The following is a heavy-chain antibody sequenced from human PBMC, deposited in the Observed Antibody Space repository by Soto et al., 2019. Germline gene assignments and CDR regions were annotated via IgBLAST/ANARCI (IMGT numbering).Heavy chain of an antibody. Sequence: GSGPTLVNPTQTLTLTCTFSGFSLSTSGMCVSWIRQPPGKALEWLARIDWDDDKYYSTSLKTRLTISKDTSKNQVVLTMTNMDPVDTATYYCARISFGAADYYYYYGMDVWGQGTTVTVSS. CDR1: GFSLSTSGMC. V-gene: IGHV2-70*11. CDR3: ARISFGAADYYYYYGMDV. CDR2: IDWDDDK. D-gene: IGHD3-3*01. J-gene: IGHJ6*02.